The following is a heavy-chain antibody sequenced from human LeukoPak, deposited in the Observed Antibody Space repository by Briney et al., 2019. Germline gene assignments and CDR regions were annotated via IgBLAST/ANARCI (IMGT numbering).Heavy chain of an antibody. V-gene: IGHV3-74*01. D-gene: IGHD3-3*01. CDR1: GFTFSSYW. Sequence: GGSLRLSCAASGFTFSSYWMHWVRQAPGKGLVWVSRINSDGSSTSYADSVKGRFTISRDDAKNTLYLQMNSLRAEDTALYYCARGPDLWSVPGGYYYYYMDVWGKGTTVTVSS. CDR2: INSDGSST. J-gene: IGHJ6*03. CDR3: ARGPDLWSVPGGYYYYYMDV.